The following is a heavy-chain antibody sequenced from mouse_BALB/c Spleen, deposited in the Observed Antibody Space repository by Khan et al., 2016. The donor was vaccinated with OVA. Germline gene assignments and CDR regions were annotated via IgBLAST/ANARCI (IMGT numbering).Heavy chain of an antibody. CDR1: GYSLTRYG. J-gene: IGHJ2*01. CDR3: ARLEDI. V-gene: IGHV2-9*02. Sequence: QMQLEESGPDLVAPSQSLSITCTVYGYSLTRYGVHWVRQPPGKGLEWLGLIWAGGSTNYNWALMSRLSISIDNSKSQVFLKMNSLQTDDTAMYYCARLEDIWGQGTTLTVSS. D-gene: IGHD1-3*01. CDR2: IWAGGST.